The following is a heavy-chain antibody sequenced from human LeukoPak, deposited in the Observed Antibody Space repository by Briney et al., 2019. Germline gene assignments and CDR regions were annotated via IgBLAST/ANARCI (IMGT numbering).Heavy chain of an antibody. D-gene: IGHD2-8*01. CDR2: IHSSGFT. CDR3: AIGTYPRD. V-gene: IGHV4-61*02. CDR1: GASINSGADY. J-gene: IGHJ4*02. Sequence: SETLSLTCTVSGASINSGADYWNWIRRPAGKGLEWIGRIHSSGFTNYNPSLQSRVTISADMSRNQFSLRLSSVTAADTAVYFCAIGTYPRDWGQGTLVTVSS.